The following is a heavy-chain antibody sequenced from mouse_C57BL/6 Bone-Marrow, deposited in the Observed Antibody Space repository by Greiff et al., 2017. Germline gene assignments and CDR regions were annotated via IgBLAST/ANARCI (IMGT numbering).Heavy chain of an antibody. J-gene: IGHJ3*01. CDR3: ARRGWLPSFAY. D-gene: IGHD2-3*01. CDR2: INPSSGYT. V-gene: IGHV1-7*01. CDR1: GYTFTSYW. Sequence: QVQLQQSGAELAKPGASVKLSCKASGYTFTSYWMHWVKQRPGQGLEWIGYINPSSGYTKYNQKFKDKATVTADKSSSTAYMQLSSLTYEDSAVYYCARRGWLPSFAYWGQGTLVTVSA.